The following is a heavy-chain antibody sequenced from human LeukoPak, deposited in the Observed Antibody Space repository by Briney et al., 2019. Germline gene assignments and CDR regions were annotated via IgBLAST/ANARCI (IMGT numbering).Heavy chain of an antibody. Sequence: WGSLRLSCAASGFTVSSSYMNWVRQAPGKGLEWVSLIFSGGGTYYADSVKGRFTISRDNSKNTLFLQMNSLRAEDTAVYYCARGGVVYPDSFDIWGRGTLVTASS. V-gene: IGHV3-66*01. D-gene: IGHD2-15*01. CDR1: GFTVSSSY. J-gene: IGHJ3*02. CDR3: ARGGVVYPDSFDI. CDR2: IFSGGGT.